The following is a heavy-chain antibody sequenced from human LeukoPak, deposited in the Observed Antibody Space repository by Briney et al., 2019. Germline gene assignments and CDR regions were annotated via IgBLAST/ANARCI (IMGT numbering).Heavy chain of an antibody. V-gene: IGHV4-59*01. CDR3: ARDGNWNDRDVYYYYGMDV. J-gene: IGHJ6*04. CDR1: GGSINNYY. Sequence: SETLSLTCTVSGGSINNYYLSWIRQPPGKGLEWIGYIYYSGSTNYNPSLKSRVTISVHTSKNQFSLKLSSVTAADTAVHYCARDGNWNDRDVYYYYGMDVWGKGITATVSS. CDR2: IYYSGST. D-gene: IGHD1-1*01.